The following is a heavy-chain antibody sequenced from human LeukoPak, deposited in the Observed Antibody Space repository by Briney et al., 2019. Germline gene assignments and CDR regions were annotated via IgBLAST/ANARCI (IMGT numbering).Heavy chain of an antibody. CDR3: ARVVAPRGWFDP. CDR1: GVSISSYY. J-gene: IGHJ5*02. Sequence: AETLSLTCTVSGVSISSYYWSWIRQPPGKGLEWIGNIYYSGSTNYNPSLKSRVTISVDTSKKQFSLKLSSVTAADTAVYYCARVVAPRGWFDPWGQGTLVTVSS. V-gene: IGHV4-59*01. CDR2: IYYSGST. D-gene: IGHD2-21*01.